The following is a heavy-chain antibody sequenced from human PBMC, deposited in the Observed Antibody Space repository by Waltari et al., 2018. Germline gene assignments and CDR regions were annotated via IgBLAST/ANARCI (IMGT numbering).Heavy chain of an antibody. J-gene: IGHJ6*02. CDR1: GYTFTSYY. V-gene: IGHV1-46*01. Sequence: QVQLVQSGAEVKKPGASVKVSCKASGYTFTSYYMHWVRQAPGQGLEWMGIINPSGGSTSYAQKFQGRVTMTRDTSTSTVYMELSSLRSEDTAVYYCARVGGLSLADYYYYYGMDVWGQGTTVTVSS. CDR3: ARVGGLSLADYYYYYGMDV. CDR2: INPSGGST.